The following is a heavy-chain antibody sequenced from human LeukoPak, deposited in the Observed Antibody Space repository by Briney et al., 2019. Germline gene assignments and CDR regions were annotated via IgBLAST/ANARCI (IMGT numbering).Heavy chain of an antibody. CDR2: IKQDGSEK. CDR3: ARDYSSGWYDY. J-gene: IGHJ4*02. CDR1: GFTFSSYW. V-gene: IGHV3-7*03. D-gene: IGHD6-19*01. Sequence: GGSLRLSCAASGFTFSSYWMSWVRQAPGKGLEWVANIKQDGSEKYYVDSVKGRFTISRDNAKNSLYLQMNSQRAEDTAVYYCARDYSSGWYDYWGQGTLVTVSS.